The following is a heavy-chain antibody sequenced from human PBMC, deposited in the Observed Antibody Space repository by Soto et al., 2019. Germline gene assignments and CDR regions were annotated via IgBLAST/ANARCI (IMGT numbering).Heavy chain of an antibody. J-gene: IGHJ4*02. CDR2: IYHSGDT. Sequence: SETLSLTCAVSGYSISSGYYWGWIRQPPGKGLEWIGSIYHSGDTYYNPSLKSRVTMSVDTSKNEFSLQLTSVTATDTAVYFCARRDWKFRGYNFDYWGQGVLVTVSS. CDR1: GYSISSGYY. V-gene: IGHV4-38-2*01. CDR3: ARRDWKFRGYNFDY. D-gene: IGHD1-1*01.